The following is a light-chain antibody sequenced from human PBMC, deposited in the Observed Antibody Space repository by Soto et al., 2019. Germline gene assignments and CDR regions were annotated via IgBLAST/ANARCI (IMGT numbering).Light chain of an antibody. CDR3: QKYNSAPPWT. Sequence: DIQMTQSPSSLSASVGDRVTITCRATQDISNDVAWYQQKPGKLPNLLIYAASTMQSGVPSRFSGSGSGTDFTLTISSLLPEDVATYYCQKYNSAPPWTFGQGTKVEI. CDR1: QDISND. CDR2: AAS. V-gene: IGKV1-27*01. J-gene: IGKJ1*01.